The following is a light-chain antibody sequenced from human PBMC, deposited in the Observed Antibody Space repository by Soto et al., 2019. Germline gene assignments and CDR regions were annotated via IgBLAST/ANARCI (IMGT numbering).Light chain of an antibody. CDR2: DVS. J-gene: IGLJ2*01. Sequence: QSALTQPPSASGSPGQSVTISCTGTSSDVGLYNFVSWYQQHPGRAPKLMIYDVSKRPSGVPDRFSGSKSGKTASLTVSGLQAEDEAAYFCSAYAGFNQVSFGGGTKLPVL. V-gene: IGLV2-8*01. CDR3: SAYAGFNQVS. CDR1: SSDVGLYNF.